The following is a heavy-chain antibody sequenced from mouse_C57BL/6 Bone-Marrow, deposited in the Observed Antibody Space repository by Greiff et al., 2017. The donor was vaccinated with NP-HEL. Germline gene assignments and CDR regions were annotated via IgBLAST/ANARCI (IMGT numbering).Heavy chain of an antibody. V-gene: IGHV5-4*01. CDR2: ISDGGSYT. Sequence: EVQLVESGGGLVKPGGSLKLSCAASGFTFSSYAMSWVRQTPEKRLEWVATISDGGSYTYYPDNVKGRFTISRDNAKNNLYLQMSHLKSEDTAMYYCARDTVVAIDYWGQGTTLTVSS. CDR1: GFTFSSYA. J-gene: IGHJ2*01. D-gene: IGHD1-1*01. CDR3: ARDTVVAIDY.